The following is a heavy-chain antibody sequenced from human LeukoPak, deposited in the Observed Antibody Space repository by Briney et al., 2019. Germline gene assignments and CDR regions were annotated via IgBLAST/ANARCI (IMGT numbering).Heavy chain of an antibody. J-gene: IGHJ6*02. CDR3: AKQGRKVRGVMNYYYGMDV. D-gene: IGHD3-10*01. V-gene: IGHV3-53*05. Sequence: PGGSLRLSCAASGFTVSSNYMSWVRQAPGKGLEWVSVIYSGGSTYYAGSVKGRFTISRDNSKNTLYLQMNSLRAEDTAVYYCAKQGRKVRGVMNYYYGMDVWGQGTTVTVSS. CDR2: IYSGGST. CDR1: GFTVSSNY.